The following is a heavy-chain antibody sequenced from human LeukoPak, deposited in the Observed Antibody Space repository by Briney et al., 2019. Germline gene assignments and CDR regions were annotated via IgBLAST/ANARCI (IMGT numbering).Heavy chain of an antibody. CDR1: GYTFTSYD. J-gene: IGHJ6*02. CDR3: ARPDSYYYYYGMDV. V-gene: IGHV1-2*02. Sequence: ASVKVSCKASGYTFTSYDINWVRQAPGQGLEQMGWINPNSGGTNYAQKFQGRVTMTRDTSISTAYMELSRLRSDDTAVYYCARPDSYYYYYGMDVWGQGTLVTVSS. D-gene: IGHD2-21*01. CDR2: INPNSGGT.